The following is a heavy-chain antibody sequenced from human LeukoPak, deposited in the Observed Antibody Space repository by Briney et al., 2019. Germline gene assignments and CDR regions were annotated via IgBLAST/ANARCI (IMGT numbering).Heavy chain of an antibody. CDR1: GDSVSTNSAT. CDR3: ARLVGASWFDS. D-gene: IGHD1-26*01. V-gene: IGHV6-1*01. J-gene: IGHJ5*01. Sequence: SQTLSLTCAISGDSVSTNSATWTWLRQSPSRGLEWLGRTYYRSKWYNDYAVSMKSRITINPDTSKNQFSLQLNSVTPEDTAVYYCARLVGASWFDSWGQGTLVTVSS. CDR2: TYYRSKWYN.